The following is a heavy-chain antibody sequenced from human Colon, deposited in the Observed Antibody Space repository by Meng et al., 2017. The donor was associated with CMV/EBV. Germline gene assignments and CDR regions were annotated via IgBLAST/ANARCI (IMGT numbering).Heavy chain of an antibody. CDR1: GFTFRNYA. J-gene: IGHJ4*02. V-gene: IGHV3-21*05. CDR2: ISSSSREI. D-gene: IGHD2-2*01. Sequence: GESLKISCAASGFTFRNYAMHWVRQAPGKGLEWVAFISSSSREIYYADSVKGRFTISRDNDKNSMYLQMNSLRAEDSAVYYCASTIVVEPAATTDYWGQGTLVTVSS. CDR3: ASTIVVEPAATTDY.